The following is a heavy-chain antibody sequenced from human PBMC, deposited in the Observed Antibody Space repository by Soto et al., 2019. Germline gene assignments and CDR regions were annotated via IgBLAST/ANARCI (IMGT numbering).Heavy chain of an antibody. CDR2: IWNDGTYK. D-gene: IGHD6-13*01. CDR3: ARSMTYSSSQTAY. CDR1: GFTFSSYG. V-gene: IGHV3-33*01. J-gene: IGHJ4*02. Sequence: GGSLRLSCAASGFTFSSYGMLWVRQAPGKGLEWVALIWNDGTYKYYTDSVKGRFTISRDNSKNTLYLQMNSLRAEDTAVYYCARSMTYSSSQTAYWGQGTLVTVSS.